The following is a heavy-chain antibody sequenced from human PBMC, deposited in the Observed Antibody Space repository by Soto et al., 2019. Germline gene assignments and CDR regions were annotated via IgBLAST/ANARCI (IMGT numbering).Heavy chain of an antibody. CDR2: IYPGDSDT. D-gene: IGHD3-22*01. CDR1: GYNFTNYL. V-gene: IGHV5-51*01. J-gene: IGHJ3*02. CDR3: ARGEVVVITSPLGAFDI. Sequence: GESKKIPNKCFGYNFTNYLIVLVRPLPGKGLEWMGIIYPGDSDTKYSPSFQGQVTISADKSISTAYLQWSSLKASDTAMYYCARGEVVVITSPLGAFDIWGQGTMVTVSS.